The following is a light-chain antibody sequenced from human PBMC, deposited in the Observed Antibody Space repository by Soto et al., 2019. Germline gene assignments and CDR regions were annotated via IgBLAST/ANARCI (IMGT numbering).Light chain of an antibody. Sequence: QSVLTHPPPASGSPGQSLTISCTGTSSDVGGYNFVSWYQQYPGKAPKLMIYEVTKRPSGVPDRFSGSKSGNTASLTVSGLQAEDEADYYCSSYAGSNNVFGTGTKVTVL. J-gene: IGLJ1*01. CDR1: SSDVGGYNF. V-gene: IGLV2-8*01. CDR2: EVT. CDR3: SSYAGSNNV.